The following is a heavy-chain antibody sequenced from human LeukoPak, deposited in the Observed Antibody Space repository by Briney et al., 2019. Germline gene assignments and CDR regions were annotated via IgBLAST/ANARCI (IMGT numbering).Heavy chain of an antibody. CDR3: AGDGTGVPPGDAFDI. J-gene: IGHJ3*02. CDR2: ISHSGNDI. Sequence: GGSLTLSCAASGFTFSTHSMNWVRQAPGKGLEWVSYISHSGNDIYYGESVRGRFTISRDNAKNSLYLQMHTLSAEDTAVYYCAGDGTGVPPGDAFDIWSQGTMVTVSS. CDR1: GFTFSTHS. V-gene: IGHV3-21*05. D-gene: IGHD3-10*01.